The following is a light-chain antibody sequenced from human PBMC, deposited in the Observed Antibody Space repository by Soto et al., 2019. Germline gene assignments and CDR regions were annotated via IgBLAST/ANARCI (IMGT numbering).Light chain of an antibody. J-gene: IGKJ1*01. Sequence: EIVLTQSPGTLSLSPGERATLSCRASQSISSNYLAWYQQKPGQAPRLFIYGASSRATGIPDRFSGSGSGTDFTLTTSRLDPDDSEIYYCQQYGSWTFGQGTKVQIK. V-gene: IGKV3-20*01. CDR3: QQYGSWT. CDR2: GAS. CDR1: QSISSNY.